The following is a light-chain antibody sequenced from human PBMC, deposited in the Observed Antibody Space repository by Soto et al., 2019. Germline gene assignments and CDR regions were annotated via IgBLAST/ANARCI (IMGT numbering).Light chain of an antibody. CDR1: QNINTW. Sequence: DIQMTQSPSILSAAVGDRVTITCQASQNINTWLAWYQQKPGKAPNLLIYQTSKLESGVPSRFSGSGSGTEFTLTISSLQPDDFATYFCQQCSSYSTFGQGTKVEIK. CDR3: QQCSSYST. V-gene: IGKV1-5*03. J-gene: IGKJ1*01. CDR2: QTS.